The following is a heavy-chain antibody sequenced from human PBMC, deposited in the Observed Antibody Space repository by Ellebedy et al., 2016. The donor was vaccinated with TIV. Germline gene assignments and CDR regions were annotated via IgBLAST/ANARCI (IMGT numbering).Heavy chain of an antibody. V-gene: IGHV3-7*03. D-gene: IGHD6-19*01. CDR1: GFTFSTYW. CDR3: ARKAHSSGWHPFDY. Sequence: GESLKISCAASGFTFSTYWMGWVRQAAGKGLEWVANTKQDGSEKYYVDSVMGRFTISRDNAKNSLYLQIDSLRAEDTAVYYCARKAHSSGWHPFDYWGQGTLVTVSS. J-gene: IGHJ4*02. CDR2: TKQDGSEK.